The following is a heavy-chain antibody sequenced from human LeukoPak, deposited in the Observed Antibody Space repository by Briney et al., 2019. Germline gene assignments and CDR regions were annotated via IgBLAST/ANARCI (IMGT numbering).Heavy chain of an antibody. CDR1: GGSISSYY. Sequence: SETLSLACTVSGGSISSYYWSWIRQPPGKGLEWIGYIYYSGSTNYNPSLKSRVTISVDTSKNQFSLKLSSVTAADTAVYYCASRYSSSWYGDYYYYGMDVWGQGTTVTVSS. J-gene: IGHJ6*02. V-gene: IGHV4-59*08. CDR3: ASRYSSSWYGDYYYYGMDV. D-gene: IGHD6-13*01. CDR2: IYYSGST.